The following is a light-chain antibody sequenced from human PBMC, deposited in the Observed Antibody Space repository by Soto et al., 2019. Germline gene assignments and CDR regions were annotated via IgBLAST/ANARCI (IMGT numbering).Light chain of an antibody. CDR2: DAS. V-gene: IGKV3-11*01. CDR1: QSVSSY. J-gene: IGKJ2*01. Sequence: EIVLTQSPATLSLSPGERATLSCSASQSVSSYLAWYQQKPGQAPRLLIYDASNRATGIQARFSGSGSGTDFTLTISSLEPEDFAVYYCQQRSNWPPRYTFGQGTKLEIK. CDR3: QQRSNWPPRYT.